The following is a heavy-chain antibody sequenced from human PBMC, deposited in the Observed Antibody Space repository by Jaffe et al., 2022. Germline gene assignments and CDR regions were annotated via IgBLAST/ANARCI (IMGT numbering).Heavy chain of an antibody. CDR1: GGSISSGSYY. CDR2: IYTSGST. D-gene: IGHD2-21*01. Sequence: QVQLQESGPGLVKPSQTLSLTCTVSGGSISSGSYYWSWIRQPAGKGLEWIGRIYTSGSTNYNPSLKSRVTISVDTSKNQFSLKLSSVTAADTAVYYCARVHISIDSWGQGTLVTVSS. CDR3: ARVHISIDS. J-gene: IGHJ4*02. V-gene: IGHV4-61*02.